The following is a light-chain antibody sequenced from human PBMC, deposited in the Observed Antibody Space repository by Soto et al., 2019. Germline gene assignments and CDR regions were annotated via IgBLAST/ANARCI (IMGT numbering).Light chain of an antibody. J-gene: IGKJ1*01. CDR3: QQYGSSPQT. CDR2: GAS. V-gene: IGKV3-20*01. CDR1: QSVSSTY. Sequence: EIVLTQSPGTRSVSPGEGATLSCRASQSVSSTYLAWYQQKAGQAPRLLIYGASSRATGIPDRFSGSGSGTDFTLTISRLEPEDFAVYYCQQYGSSPQTFGQGTKVDIK.